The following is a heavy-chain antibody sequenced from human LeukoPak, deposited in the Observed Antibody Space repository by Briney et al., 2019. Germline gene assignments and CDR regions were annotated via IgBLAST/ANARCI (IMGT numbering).Heavy chain of an antibody. Sequence: GASVKVSCKASGYTFTSYAMHWVRQAPGQRLEWMGWINAGNGNTKYSQKFQGRVTITRDTSASTAYMELSSLRSEDTAVYYCARDLTDLTRDSSSWDTWYFDLWGRGTLVTVSS. CDR1: GYTFTSYA. CDR3: ARDLTDLTRDSSSWDTWYFDL. J-gene: IGHJ2*01. D-gene: IGHD6-13*01. CDR2: INAGNGNT. V-gene: IGHV1-3*01.